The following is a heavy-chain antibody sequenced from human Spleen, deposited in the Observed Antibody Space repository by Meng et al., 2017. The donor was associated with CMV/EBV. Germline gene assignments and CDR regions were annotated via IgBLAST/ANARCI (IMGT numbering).Heavy chain of an antibody. J-gene: IGHJ4*02. CDR3: ARLPNIVLVPAAVQYFDY. Sequence: SETLSLTCTVSGGSISSSSYYWGWIRQPPGKGLEWIGSIYYSGSTYYNPSLKSRVTISVDTSKNQFSRKLSSVTAADTAVYYCARLPNIVLVPAAVQYFDYWGQGTLVTVSS. CDR2: IYYSGST. CDR1: GGSISSSSYY. V-gene: IGHV4-39*07. D-gene: IGHD2-2*01.